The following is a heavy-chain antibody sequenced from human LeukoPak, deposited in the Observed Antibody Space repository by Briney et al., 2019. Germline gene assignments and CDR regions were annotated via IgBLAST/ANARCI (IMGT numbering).Heavy chain of an antibody. J-gene: IGHJ5*02. CDR2: FYYSGST. CDR3: ARDYYYDSRRFDP. V-gene: IGHV4-39*07. CDR1: GGSISSSSYY. D-gene: IGHD3-22*01. Sequence: SETLSLTCTVSGGSISSSSYYWGWIRQPPGKGLEWIGSFYYSGSTYYNPSLKSRVTISVDTSKNQFSLKLSSVTAADTAVYYCARDYYYDSRRFDPWGQGTLVTVSS.